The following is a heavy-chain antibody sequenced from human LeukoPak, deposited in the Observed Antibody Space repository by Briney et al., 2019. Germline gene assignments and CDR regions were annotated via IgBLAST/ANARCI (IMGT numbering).Heavy chain of an antibody. CDR3: ARLRGEQYFQH. Sequence: PGGSLRLSCAASGFTVSSNYMSWVRQAPGKGLEWVSVIYSGGSTYYADSVKGRFTISRDNSKNTLYLQMNSLRAEDTAVYYCARLRGEQYFQHWGQGTLVTVSS. CDR1: GFTVSSNY. J-gene: IGHJ1*01. V-gene: IGHV3-53*01. CDR2: IYSGGST. D-gene: IGHD3-16*01.